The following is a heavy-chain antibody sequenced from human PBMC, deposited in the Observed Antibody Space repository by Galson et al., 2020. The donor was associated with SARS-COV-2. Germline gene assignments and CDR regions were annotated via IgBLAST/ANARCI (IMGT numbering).Heavy chain of an antibody. V-gene: IGHV3-23*01. CDR3: AKEGVATILFYFDC. Sequence: GGSLRLSCAASGFTFSSYVISWVRQAPGKGLEWVSTISGNGGSTYYADSVKGRFTISRDNSKNTLYLQMNSLRADDTAVYYCAKEGVATILFYFDCWGQGTLVTVSS. CDR2: ISGNGGST. D-gene: IGHD5-12*01. J-gene: IGHJ4*02. CDR1: GFTFSSYV.